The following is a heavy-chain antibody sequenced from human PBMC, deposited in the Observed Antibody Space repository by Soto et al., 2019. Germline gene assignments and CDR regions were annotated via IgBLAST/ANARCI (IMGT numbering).Heavy chain of an antibody. D-gene: IGHD2-15*01. CDR3: AGDERVGNCRGCSCYFWYGLDV. CDR2: ISYDGSNK. J-gene: IGHJ6*02. CDR1: GFTFSSYA. Sequence: QVQLVESGGGVVQPGRSLRLSCAASGFTFSSYAMYWVRQAPGKGLEWVAVISYDGSNKQYADSVKGRFTIYRDNSKDRLDLQLSGLRAEDTAAYYCAGDERVGNCRGCSCYFWYGLDVWGPGTTVTVS. V-gene: IGHV3-30*04.